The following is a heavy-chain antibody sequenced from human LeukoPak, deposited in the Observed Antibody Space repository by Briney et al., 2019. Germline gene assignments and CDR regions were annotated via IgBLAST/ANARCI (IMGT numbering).Heavy chain of an antibody. CDR2: IYYSGST. CDR1: GGSISSYY. Sequence: SETLSLTCTVSGGSISSYYWSWIRQPPGKGLEWIGYIYYSGSTNYNPSLKSRVTISVDTSKNQFSLKLSSVTAADTAVYYRARSGLWFGDLGYYFDYWGQGTLVTVSS. D-gene: IGHD3-10*01. J-gene: IGHJ4*02. CDR3: ARSGLWFGDLGYYFDY. V-gene: IGHV4-59*01.